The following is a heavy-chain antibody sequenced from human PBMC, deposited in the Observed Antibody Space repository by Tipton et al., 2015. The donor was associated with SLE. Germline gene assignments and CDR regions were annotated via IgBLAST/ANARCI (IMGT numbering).Heavy chain of an antibody. CDR1: GGSINSRTYY. CDR2: IYNSGST. Sequence: LRLSCTVSGGSINSRTYYWNWIRQPAGKGLEWIGRIYNSGSTNYNSSLKSRVTISVDTSKNHFSLKLSSGTAADTALYYCARSASSNLHYMDVWGKGTTVTISS. J-gene: IGHJ6*03. D-gene: IGHD2-15*01. V-gene: IGHV4-61*02. CDR3: ARSASSNLHYMDV.